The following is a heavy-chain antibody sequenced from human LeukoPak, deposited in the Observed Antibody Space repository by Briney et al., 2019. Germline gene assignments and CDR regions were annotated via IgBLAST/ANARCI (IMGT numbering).Heavy chain of an antibody. Sequence: GGSLRLSCAASGFTFSSYAMHWVRQAPGKGLEYVSAISGNGGSTYYANSVKGRFTISRDNSKNTLYLQMGSLRAEDMAVYYCAREGGYCSSTSCHQFDYWGQGTLVTVSS. CDR3: AREGGYCSSTSCHQFDY. D-gene: IGHD2-2*01. J-gene: IGHJ4*02. CDR1: GFTFSSYA. CDR2: ISGNGGST. V-gene: IGHV3-64*01.